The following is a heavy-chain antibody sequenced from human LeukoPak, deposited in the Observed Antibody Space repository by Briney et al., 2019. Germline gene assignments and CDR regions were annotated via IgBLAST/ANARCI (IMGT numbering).Heavy chain of an antibody. CDR1: GGSISSYY. CDR3: ARTPRGYSSSWYFDY. V-gene: IGHV4-59*01. CDR2: IYYSGST. Sequence: SETLSLTCTVSGGSISSYYWSWIRQPPGKGLEWIGYIYYSGSTNYNPSLKSRVTISVDTSKNQFSLKLSSVTAADTAVYYCARTPRGYSSSWYFDYWGQGTLVTVSS. J-gene: IGHJ4*02. D-gene: IGHD6-13*01.